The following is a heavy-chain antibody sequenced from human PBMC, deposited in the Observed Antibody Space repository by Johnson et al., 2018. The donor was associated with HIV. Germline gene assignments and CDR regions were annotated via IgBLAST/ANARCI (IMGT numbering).Heavy chain of an antibody. CDR1: GFTVTTTY. V-gene: IGHV3-66*01. Sequence: VQLVESGGGVVRPGGSLRLSCAASGFTVTTTYMSWVRQAPGKGLEWVSVIYSGGSTYYADSVKGRFTISRDNSKNTLYLQMNSLRVEDTAVYYCASEVRGVLDIWGQGTMVTVSS. D-gene: IGHD3-10*01. CDR2: IYSGGST. CDR3: ASEVRGVLDI. J-gene: IGHJ3*02.